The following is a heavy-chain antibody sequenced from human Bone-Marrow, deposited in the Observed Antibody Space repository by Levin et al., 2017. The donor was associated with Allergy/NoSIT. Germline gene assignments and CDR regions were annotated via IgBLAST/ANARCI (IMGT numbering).Heavy chain of an antibody. D-gene: IGHD6-13*01. J-gene: IGHJ3*02. V-gene: IGHV5-51*01. CDR3: ARLRGHHSSRARI. CDR1: GYNFADYW. Sequence: GESLKISCKGSGYNFADYWIGWVRQMPGKGLEWMGIIYPGDSDTRYSSSFQGQVTISADKSIGTANLQWSSLKASDTAMYYCARLRGHHSSRARIWGQGTMVTVSS. CDR2: IYPGDSDT.